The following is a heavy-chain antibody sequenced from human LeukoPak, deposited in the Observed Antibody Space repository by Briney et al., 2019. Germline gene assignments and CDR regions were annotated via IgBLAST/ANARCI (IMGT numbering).Heavy chain of an antibody. V-gene: IGHV3-48*03. CDR2: ISSSGSTI. Sequence: PGGSLRLSCAASGFTISSYEMNWVRQAPGKGLEWVSYISSSGSTIYYADSVKGRFTISRDNAKNSLYLQMNSLRAEDTAVYYCARDYSSGWDAFDIWGQGTMVTVSS. D-gene: IGHD6-19*01. J-gene: IGHJ3*02. CDR3: ARDYSSGWDAFDI. CDR1: GFTISSYE.